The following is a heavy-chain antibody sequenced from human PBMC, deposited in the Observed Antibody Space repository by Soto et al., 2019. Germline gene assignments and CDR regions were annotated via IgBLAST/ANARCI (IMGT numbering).Heavy chain of an antibody. J-gene: IGHJ4*02. CDR1: GFTFGDYA. D-gene: IGHD2-2*01. CDR3: TRDQNDDIVVVPAAMARDY. Sequence: GSLRLSCTASGFTFGDYAMIWFRQAPGKGLEWVGFIRSKAYGGTTEYAASAKGRFTISRDDSKSIAYLQMNSLKTEDTAVYYCTRDQNDDIVVVPAAMARDYWGQGTLVTVSS. V-gene: IGHV3-49*03. CDR2: IRSKAYGGTT.